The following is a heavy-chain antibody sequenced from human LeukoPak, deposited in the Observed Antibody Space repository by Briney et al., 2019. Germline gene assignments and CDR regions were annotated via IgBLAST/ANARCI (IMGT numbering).Heavy chain of an antibody. CDR1: GYSISSGYY. Sequence: SETLSLTCTVSGYSISSGYYWGWIRQPPGKGLEWIGSIYHSGSTNYNPSLKSRVTISVDTSKNQFSLKLSSVTAADTAVYYCASGHSSSSGSLDYWGQGTLVTVSS. J-gene: IGHJ4*02. D-gene: IGHD6-6*01. CDR3: ASGHSSSSGSLDY. CDR2: IYHSGST. V-gene: IGHV4-38-2*02.